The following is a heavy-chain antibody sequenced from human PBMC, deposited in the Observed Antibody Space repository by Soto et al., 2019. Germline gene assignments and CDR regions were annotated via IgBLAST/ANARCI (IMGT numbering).Heavy chain of an antibody. D-gene: IGHD4-4*01. J-gene: IGHJ6*02. V-gene: IGHV4-39*01. Sequence: ETLSLTCTVSGGSISSSSYYWGWIRQPPGKGLEWIGSIYYSGSTYYNPSLKSRVTISVDTSKSQFSLKLSSVTAADTAVYYCARAYSNGYYYYYGMDVWGQGTTVTVSS. CDR1: GGSISSSSYY. CDR2: IYYSGST. CDR3: ARAYSNGYYYYYGMDV.